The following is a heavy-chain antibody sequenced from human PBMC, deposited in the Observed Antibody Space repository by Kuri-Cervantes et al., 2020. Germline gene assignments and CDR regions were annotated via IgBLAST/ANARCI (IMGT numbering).Heavy chain of an antibody. Sequence: GGSLRLSCAASGVTFNDAWMSWVRQAPGKGLEWVGRIKRKSDGRKTNYGAPVKGRFTISRDDLKNTLYLQMNSLKTEDTAVYYCTTLTVTKGDVDYWGQGTLVTVSS. V-gene: IGHV3-15*01. J-gene: IGHJ4*02. CDR2: IKRKSDGRKT. D-gene: IGHD4-17*01. CDR1: GVTFNDAW. CDR3: TTLTVTKGDVDY.